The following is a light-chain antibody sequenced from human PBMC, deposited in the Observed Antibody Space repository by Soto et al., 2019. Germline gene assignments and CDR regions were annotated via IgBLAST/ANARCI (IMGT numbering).Light chain of an antibody. CDR3: ISHTSSGTYV. CDR2: EVS. V-gene: IGLV2-14*01. J-gene: IGLJ1*01. CDR1: SSDVGAYNY. Sequence: QSALTQPASVSGSPGQSISISCTGTSSDVGAYNYVAWYQQHPGKVPKLMIFEVSNRPSGVSNRFSGSKSGNTASLTISGLQAEDEADYYCISHTSSGTYVFGSGTKLTVL.